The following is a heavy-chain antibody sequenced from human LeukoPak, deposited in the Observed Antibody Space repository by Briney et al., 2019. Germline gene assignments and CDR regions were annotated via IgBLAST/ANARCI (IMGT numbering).Heavy chain of an antibody. CDR1: GFTFSNYW. J-gene: IGHJ2*01. CDR3: ATRYFDL. CDR2: VKQDGSEK. V-gene: IGHV3-7*01. Sequence: GGSLRLSCAASGFTFSNYWMNWVRQAPGKGLEWVANVKQDGSEKYYVASVKGRFTISRDNAKNSLYLQMNSLRAKDTAVYYCATRYFDLWGRGTLVTVSS.